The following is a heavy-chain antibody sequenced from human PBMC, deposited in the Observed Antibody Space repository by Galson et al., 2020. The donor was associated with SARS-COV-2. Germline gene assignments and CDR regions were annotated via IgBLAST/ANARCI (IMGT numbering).Heavy chain of an antibody. V-gene: IGHV4-39*07. D-gene: IGHD2-8*01. CDR1: GGSISSSSYY. CDR3: ARVLGGARVYCTNGVCYSEGGWFDP. Sequence: SETLSLTCTVSGGSISSSSYYWGWIRQPPGKGLEWIGSIYYSGSTYYNPSLKSRVTISVDTSKNQFSLKLSSVTAADTAVYYCARVLGGARVYCTNGVCYSEGGWFDPWGQGTLVTVSS. J-gene: IGHJ5*02. CDR2: IYYSGST.